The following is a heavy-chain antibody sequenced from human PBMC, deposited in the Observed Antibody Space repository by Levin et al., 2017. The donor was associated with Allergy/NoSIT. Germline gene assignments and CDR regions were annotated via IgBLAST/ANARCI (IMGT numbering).Heavy chain of an antibody. V-gene: IGHV4-59*08. D-gene: IGHD2-15*01. CDR3: VRRSCTGGTCYSGSHGMDV. CDR2: IYYSGST. J-gene: IGHJ6*02. Sequence: SETLSLTCTVSGDSISSYYWSWIRQPPEKGLEWIGYIYYSGSTNYNPSLKSRVTISIDTSKNQFSLKMSSVTAADPALYYCVRRSCTGGTCYSGSHGMDVWGQGTTVTVSS. CDR1: GDSISSYY.